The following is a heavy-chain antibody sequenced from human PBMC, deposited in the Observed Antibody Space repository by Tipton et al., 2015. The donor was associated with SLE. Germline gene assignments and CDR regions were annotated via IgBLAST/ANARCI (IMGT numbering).Heavy chain of an antibody. Sequence: VQLVQSGAEVKKPGESLKISCTGSGYSFNNYWIGWVRQMPGKGLECMGIIFPGDSDTRYSPSFQGQVTISADKSISTAYLQWSSLKASDTAMYYCARVPTPPNYYYSYMDVWGKGTTVTVSS. CDR1: GYSFNNYW. CDR2: IFPGDSDT. V-gene: IGHV5-51*03. J-gene: IGHJ6*03. CDR3: ARVPTPPNYYYSYMDV.